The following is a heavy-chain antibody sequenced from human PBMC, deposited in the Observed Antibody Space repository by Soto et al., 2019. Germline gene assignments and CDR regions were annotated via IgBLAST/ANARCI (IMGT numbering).Heavy chain of an antibody. Sequence: GGSLRLSCAASGFTFSSYAMHWVRQAPGKGLEWVAVISYDGSNKYYADSVKGRLTISRDNSKNTLYLQMNSLRAEDTAVYYCARDQTDYYDSSGYYLGWFDPWGQGTLVTVSS. CDR3: ARDQTDYYDSSGYYLGWFDP. V-gene: IGHV3-30-3*01. J-gene: IGHJ5*02. CDR2: ISYDGSNK. D-gene: IGHD3-22*01. CDR1: GFTFSSYA.